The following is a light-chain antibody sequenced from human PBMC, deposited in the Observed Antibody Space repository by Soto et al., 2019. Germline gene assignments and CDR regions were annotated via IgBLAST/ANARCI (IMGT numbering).Light chain of an antibody. V-gene: IGLV2-14*01. CDR1: RNDVGGYDY. Sequence: QSVLPQPVSVSGSPGQSMASSCTGKRNDVGGYDYVSWYQQHPDKVPKLVVYEVTHRPSGVSSRFSGSKSGNTASLTIFGLQAEDEADYYCSSPTSDSPRVFGTGTKVTVL. CDR2: EVT. CDR3: SSPTSDSPRV. J-gene: IGLJ1*01.